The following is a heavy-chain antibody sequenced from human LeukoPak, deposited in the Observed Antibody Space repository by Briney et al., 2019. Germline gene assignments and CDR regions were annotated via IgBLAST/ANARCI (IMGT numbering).Heavy chain of an antibody. CDR2: INPSGGST. Sequence: VASVKVSCKASGYTFTSYYMHWVRQAPGQGLEWMGIINPSGGSTSYAQKFQGRVTMTRDMSTSTAYMDLRSLTSDDTAVYYCAKDEGWEVGSWGQGTLVTVSS. CDR1: GYTFTSYY. V-gene: IGHV1-46*01. CDR3: AKDEGWEVGS. J-gene: IGHJ4*02. D-gene: IGHD1-26*01.